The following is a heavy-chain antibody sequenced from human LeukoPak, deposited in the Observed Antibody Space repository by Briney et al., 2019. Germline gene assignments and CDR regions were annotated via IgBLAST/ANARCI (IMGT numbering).Heavy chain of an antibody. Sequence: PSETLSLTCTVSGGSISSSSYYWGWIRQPPGKGLEWIGSIYYSGSTYYNPSLKSRVTISLDTSKNQFSLKLSSVTAADTAFYYCVGRDFDYWGQGTLVTVSS. J-gene: IGHJ4*02. CDR3: VGRDFDY. V-gene: IGHV4-39*03. CDR1: GGSISSSSYY. CDR2: IYYSGST. D-gene: IGHD1-26*01.